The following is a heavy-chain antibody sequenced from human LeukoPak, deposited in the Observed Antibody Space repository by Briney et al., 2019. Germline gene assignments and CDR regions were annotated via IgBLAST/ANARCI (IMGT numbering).Heavy chain of an antibody. CDR3: AIHPSDSSGYFSY. Sequence: GASVKVSCKASGYTFTSYDINWVRQAPGQGLEYMGWIDTKTGNPTYAQGFTGRFVFSLDTSVSTAYLQISSLKAEDTAVYYCAIHPSDSSGYFSYWGQGALVTVSS. J-gene: IGHJ4*02. D-gene: IGHD3-22*01. CDR2: IDTKTGNP. CDR1: GYTFTSYD. V-gene: IGHV7-4-1*02.